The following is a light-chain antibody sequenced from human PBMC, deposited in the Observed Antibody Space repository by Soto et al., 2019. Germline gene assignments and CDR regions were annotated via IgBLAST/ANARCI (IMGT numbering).Light chain of an antibody. J-gene: IGLJ1*01. CDR1: SSDAGGYNY. V-gene: IGLV2-14*01. Sequence: QSVLTQPASVSGSPGQSITISCTGTSSDAGGYNYVSWYQQHPGKAPKLMIYDVSNRPSGVSNRFSGSKSGNTASLTISGLQAEDEADYYCSSYTSSSPLFGTGTKVTVL. CDR2: DVS. CDR3: SSYTSSSPL.